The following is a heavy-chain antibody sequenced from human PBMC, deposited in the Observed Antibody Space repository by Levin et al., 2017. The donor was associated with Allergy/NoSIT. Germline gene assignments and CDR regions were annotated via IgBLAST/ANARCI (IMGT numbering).Heavy chain of an antibody. Sequence: SETLSLTCDVSGGSITYDGYSWSWIRQPPGTGLEWIGYMHQSGHTYYNPSLKSRVTISGGRSDSQFSLRLRSVTAPDTAVYYCARGDRTPCGGDCYSYYFDYWGQGIRVTVSS. J-gene: IGHJ4*02. CDR3: ARGDRTPCGGDCYSYYFDY. CDR2: MHQSGHT. V-gene: IGHV4-30-2*01. CDR1: GGSITYDGYS. D-gene: IGHD2-21*02.